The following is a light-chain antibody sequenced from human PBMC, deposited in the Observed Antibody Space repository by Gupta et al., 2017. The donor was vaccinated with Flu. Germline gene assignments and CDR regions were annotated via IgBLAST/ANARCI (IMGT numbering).Light chain of an antibody. CDR1: QNVVYISNNKNY. V-gene: IGKV4-1*01. Sequence: SLGARATINCKSSQNVVYISNNKNYLGWYQQTPGQPPNLLISGASTREAGVPGRFSSRACGTYFTLTSSSLQAEDVVVYCCQQYDTTPRTFGQGTSVEIK. CDR2: GAS. J-gene: IGKJ1*01. CDR3: QQYDTTPRT.